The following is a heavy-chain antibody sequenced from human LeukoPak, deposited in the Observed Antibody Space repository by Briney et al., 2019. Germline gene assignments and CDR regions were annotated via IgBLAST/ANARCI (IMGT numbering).Heavy chain of an antibody. J-gene: IGHJ4*02. V-gene: IGHV4-34*01. CDR2: INHSGST. CDR3: ARTGNTMVRGVIDY. D-gene: IGHD3-10*01. CDR1: GGSFSGYY. Sequence: SETLSLTCAVCGGSFSGYYWSWIRQPPGKGLEWIGEINHSGSTNYNPSLKSRVTISVDTSKNQFSLKLSSVTAADTAVYYCARTGNTMVRGVIDYWGQGTLVTVSS.